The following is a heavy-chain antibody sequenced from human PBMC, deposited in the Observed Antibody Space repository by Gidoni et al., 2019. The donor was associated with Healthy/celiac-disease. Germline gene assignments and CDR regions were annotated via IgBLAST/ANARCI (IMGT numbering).Heavy chain of an antibody. V-gene: IGHV4-34*01. CDR1: AGSCSGYY. Sequence: QVQLQQWGAGLLKPSETLSLTCAVYAGSCSGYYWSWIRQPPGKGLEWIGEINHSGSTNYNPSLKSRVTISVDTSKNQFSLKLSSVTAADTAVYYCARGRGNSRSRGWFDPWGQGTLVTVSS. J-gene: IGHJ5*02. CDR2: INHSGST. D-gene: IGHD2-15*01. CDR3: ARGRGNSRSRGWFDP.